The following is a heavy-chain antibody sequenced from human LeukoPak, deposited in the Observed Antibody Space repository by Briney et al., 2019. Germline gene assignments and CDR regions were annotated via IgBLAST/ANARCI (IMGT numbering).Heavy chain of an antibody. CDR3: ARAGSSGFHRDFQH. Sequence: PGGSLRLSCAASGFTFSSYAMHWVRQAPGKGLEWVAVISYDGSNKYYADSVKGRFTISRDNSKNTLYLQMNSLRAEDTAVYYCARAGSSGFHRDFQHWGQGTLVTVSS. J-gene: IGHJ1*01. V-gene: IGHV3-30*04. CDR2: ISYDGSNK. D-gene: IGHD6-19*01. CDR1: GFTFSSYA.